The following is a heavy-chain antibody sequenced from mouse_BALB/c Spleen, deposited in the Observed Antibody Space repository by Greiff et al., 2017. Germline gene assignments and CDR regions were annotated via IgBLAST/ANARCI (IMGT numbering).Heavy chain of an antibody. D-gene: IGHD5-1-1*01. J-gene: IGHJ2*01. Sequence: VQLQESGPELVKPGASVKISCKASGYAFSSSWMNWVKQRPGQGLEWIGRIYPGDGDTNYNGKFKGKATLTADKSSSTAYMQLSSLTSVDSAVYVCAPIPGDYWGQGTTLTVSS. CDR2: IYPGDGDT. CDR3: APIPGDY. CDR1: GYAFSSSW. V-gene: IGHV1-82*01.